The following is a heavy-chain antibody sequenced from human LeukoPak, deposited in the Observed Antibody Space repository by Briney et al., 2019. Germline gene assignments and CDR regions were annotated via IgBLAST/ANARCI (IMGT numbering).Heavy chain of an antibody. Sequence: GGSLRLSCAASGFTFSSYWMSWVRQAPGKGLERVANIKQDGSEKYYVDSVKGRFTISRDNAKNSLYLQMNSLRAEDTAVYYCASFEYSSSFDYWGQGTLVTVSS. CDR2: IKQDGSEK. D-gene: IGHD6-6*01. CDR1: GFTFSSYW. V-gene: IGHV3-7*01. CDR3: ASFEYSSSFDY. J-gene: IGHJ4*02.